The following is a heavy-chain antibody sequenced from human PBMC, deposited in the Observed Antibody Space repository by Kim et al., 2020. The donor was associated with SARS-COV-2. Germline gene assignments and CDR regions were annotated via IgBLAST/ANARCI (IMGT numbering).Heavy chain of an antibody. CDR2: INAGNGNT. J-gene: IGHJ4*02. V-gene: IGHV1-3*01. D-gene: IGHD4-17*01. Sequence: ASVKVSCKASGYTVSNYAIHWLRQAPGQRLEWMGWINAGNGNTKYSQKFQGRVTITRDTSVSTAYMEVSSLRSEDTAVYYCATTRTVTYELWGQGTLVTVSS. CDR1: GYTVSNYA. CDR3: ATTRTVTYEL.